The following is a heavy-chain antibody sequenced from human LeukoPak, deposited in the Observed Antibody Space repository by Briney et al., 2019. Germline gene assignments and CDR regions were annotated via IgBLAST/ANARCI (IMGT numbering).Heavy chain of an antibody. CDR1: GFTFDDYA. D-gene: IGHD3-16*01. J-gene: IGHJ4*02. Sequence: PGRSLRLSCAASGFTFDDYAMHWVRQAPGKGLEWVSGISWDSGIIGYAVSVKGRFTISRDNSRNTLYLQMNSLRAEDTAVYYCARDRQGGNWGDFDFWGQGTPVTVSS. CDR2: ISWDSGII. CDR3: ARDRQGGNWGDFDF. V-gene: IGHV3-9*01.